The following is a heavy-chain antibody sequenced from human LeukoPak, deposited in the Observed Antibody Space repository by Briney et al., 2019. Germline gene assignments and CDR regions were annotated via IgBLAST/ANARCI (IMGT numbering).Heavy chain of an antibody. CDR1: GFTFSSYA. CDR2: ISYDGSNK. V-gene: IGHV3-30*04. D-gene: IGHD5-12*01. J-gene: IGHJ4*02. Sequence: GRSLRLSCAAPGFTFSSYAMHWVRQAPGKGLEWVAVISYDGSNKYYADSVKGRFTISRDNSKNTLYLQMNSLRAEDTAVYYCARDIVASFDYWGQGTLVTVSS. CDR3: ARDIVASFDY.